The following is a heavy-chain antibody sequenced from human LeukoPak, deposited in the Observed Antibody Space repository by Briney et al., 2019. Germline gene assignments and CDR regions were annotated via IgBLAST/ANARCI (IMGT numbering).Heavy chain of an antibody. CDR1: VGPISSYY. CDR2: IYYSGST. V-gene: IGHV4-59*01. CDR3: ARYSLTGDWFDP. D-gene: IGHD3-9*01. Sequence: SETLSLTCTVSVGPISSYYWSWIRQPPGKGLEWIGYIYYSGSTNYNPSLKSRVTISVDTSKNQFSLKLSSVTAADTAVYYCARYSLTGDWFDPWGQGTLVTVSS. J-gene: IGHJ5*02.